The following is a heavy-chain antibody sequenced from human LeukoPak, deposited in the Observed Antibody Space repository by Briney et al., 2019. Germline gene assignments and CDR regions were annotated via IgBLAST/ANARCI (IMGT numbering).Heavy chain of an antibody. CDR2: ISSSGSTI. CDR3: AREQQLGDAFDI. CDR1: GFTFSDYY. D-gene: IGHD6-6*01. J-gene: IGHJ3*02. V-gene: IGHV3-11*01. Sequence: KTGGSLRLSCAPSGFTFSDYYMSWIRQAPGKGLGWGSYISSSGSTIYYADSVKGRFTISRDNAKNSLYLQMNSLRAEDTAVYYCAREQQLGDAFDIWGQGTMVTVSS.